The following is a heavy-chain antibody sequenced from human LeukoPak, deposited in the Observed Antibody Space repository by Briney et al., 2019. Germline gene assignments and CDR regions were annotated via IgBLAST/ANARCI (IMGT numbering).Heavy chain of an antibody. V-gene: IGHV4-59*08. Sequence: SETLSLTCTVSVGSISGNCWSWIRQPPRKGLEWIGYIYYSGSTTYNPSLKSRVTISVDTSKNQFSLRLSSVTAADSAVYYCARHLPATFKGTNWFDPWGQGTLVTVS. CDR1: VGSISGNC. D-gene: IGHD1-1*01. CDR3: ARHLPATFKGTNWFDP. J-gene: IGHJ5*02. CDR2: IYYSGST.